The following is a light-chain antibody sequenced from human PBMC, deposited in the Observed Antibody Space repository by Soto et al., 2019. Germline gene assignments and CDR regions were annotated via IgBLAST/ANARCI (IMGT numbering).Light chain of an antibody. Sequence: QSVLTQPPSVSGAPGQRVTISCTGSRSNIGAGYDVHWYRQLPGTAPKLLIYGNSNRPSGVPDRFSGSKSGTSASLAITGLQAEDEADYYCQSYDSSLSGYVVFGGGTKVTVL. CDR2: GNS. CDR1: RSNIGAGYD. V-gene: IGLV1-40*01. CDR3: QSYDSSLSGYVV. J-gene: IGLJ2*01.